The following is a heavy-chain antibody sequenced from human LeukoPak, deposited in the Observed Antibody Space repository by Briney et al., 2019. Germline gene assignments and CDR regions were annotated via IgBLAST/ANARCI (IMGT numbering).Heavy chain of an antibody. CDR3: ARTNQIDQRAFDI. CDR2: IYYSDST. CDR1: WGSISSDD. J-gene: IGHJ3*02. V-gene: IGHV4-59*12. Sequence: SETLSLTCTVSWGSISSDDWGWIRHPPGKRLEWIGYIYYSDSTHYNPALKCRDTISIDPSKNLFSLKLSSVTAADGAVYYCARTNQIDQRAFDIWGQGTMVTVSS. D-gene: IGHD1-14*01.